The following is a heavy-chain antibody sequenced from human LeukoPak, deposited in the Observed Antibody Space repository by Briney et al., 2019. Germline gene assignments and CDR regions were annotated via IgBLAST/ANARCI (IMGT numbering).Heavy chain of an antibody. D-gene: IGHD3-10*01. CDR3: AREKFHDYNLDL. CDR1: GFTFSTYW. V-gene: IGHV3-74*03. Sequence: GGSLRLSCAASGFTFSTYWMHWVRQVPGQGLVWVSRINSDGSSTTYADSVKGRFTISRDDAKNTLFLQMSSLRAEDTAVYYCAREKFHDYNLDLWGLGTLVTVSS. J-gene: IGHJ5*02. CDR2: INSDGSST.